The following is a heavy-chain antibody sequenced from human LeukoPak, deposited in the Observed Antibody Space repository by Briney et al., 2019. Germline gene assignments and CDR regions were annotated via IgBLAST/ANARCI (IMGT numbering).Heavy chain of an antibody. D-gene: IGHD2-2*02. V-gene: IGHV3-21*01. CDR2: ISSSSSYI. J-gene: IGHJ6*02. Sequence: PGGSLRLSCAASVFTFSSYSMNWVRQAPGKGLEWVSSISSSSSYIYYADSVKGRFTISRDNAKNSLYLQMNSLRDEDTAVYYCAREPGYCSSTTCYMVYGMDVWGQGTTVTVSS. CDR3: AREPGYCSSTTCYMVYGMDV. CDR1: VFTFSSYS.